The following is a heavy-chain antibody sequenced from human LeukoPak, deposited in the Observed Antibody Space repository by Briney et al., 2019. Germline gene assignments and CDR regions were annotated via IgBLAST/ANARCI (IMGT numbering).Heavy chain of an antibody. Sequence: GASVKVSCKASGYTFTDFGVSWVRQAPGQGLEWMGWISAYNGNTNYVQKFQGRVTMTTDISTSTAYMELRSLRSDDTVVYYCARVLRSTAPVYWGQGTLVTVSS. D-gene: IGHD3-10*01. J-gene: IGHJ4*02. CDR2: ISAYNGNT. V-gene: IGHV1-18*01. CDR3: ARVLRSTAPVY. CDR1: GYTFTDFG.